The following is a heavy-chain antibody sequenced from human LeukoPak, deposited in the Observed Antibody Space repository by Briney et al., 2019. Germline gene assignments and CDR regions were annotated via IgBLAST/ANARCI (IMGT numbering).Heavy chain of an antibody. V-gene: IGHV4-61*05. Sequence: SETLSLTCTVSGGSISGSLYYWGWIRQPPGKGLEWIGYIYYSGSTNYNPSLKSRVTISVDTSKNQFSLKLSSVTAADTAVYYCASQALLGEIVLTNWGQGTLVTVSS. D-gene: IGHD3-9*01. CDR3: ASQALLGEIVLTN. CDR1: GGSISGSLYY. J-gene: IGHJ4*02. CDR2: IYYSGST.